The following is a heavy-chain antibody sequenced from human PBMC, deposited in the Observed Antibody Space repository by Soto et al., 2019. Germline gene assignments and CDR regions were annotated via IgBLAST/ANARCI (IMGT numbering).Heavy chain of an antibody. CDR2: IIPVFGTA. CDR3: ARHSNFNYFYGLDV. V-gene: IGHV1-69*12. D-gene: IGHD4-4*01. Sequence: QVQVVQSGAEVKKPGSSVKVSCKASGGTFNSYAISWVRQAPGQGLEWVGGIIPVFGTANYAQKFQGRVTITADEPTSTAYMELRTLRSEDTAVYYCARHSNFNYFYGLDVWGQGTTFTVSS. CDR1: GGTFNSYA. J-gene: IGHJ6*02.